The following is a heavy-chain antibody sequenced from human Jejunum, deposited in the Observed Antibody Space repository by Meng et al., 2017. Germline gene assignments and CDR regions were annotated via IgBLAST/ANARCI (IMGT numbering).Heavy chain of an antibody. D-gene: IGHD5-12*01. V-gene: IGHV3-74*01. Sequence: GESLKISCAASGFTFSTYWMHWVRQAPGKGLVWVSRINSDGSSTTYADSVKGRFTISRDNAKNTLYLQMNSLRAEDAAIYYCARAYSGFSPFQYWGQGTL. CDR1: GFTFSTYW. J-gene: IGHJ4*02. CDR3: ARAYSGFSPFQY. CDR2: INSDGSST.